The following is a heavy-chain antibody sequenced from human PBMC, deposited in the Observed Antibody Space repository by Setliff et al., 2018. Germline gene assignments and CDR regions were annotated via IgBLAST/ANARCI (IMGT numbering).Heavy chain of an antibody. D-gene: IGHD1-26*01. CDR2: ITSSGSTI. CDR3: AKDRVESFHSGNYPSTY. Sequence: SCAASGFTFSRYSLSWIRQAPGKGLEWVSYITSSGSTIYSADSVRGRFTISRDNAKNSLFLQMNSLRAEDTAVYYCAKDRVESFHSGNYPSTYWGQGTLVTVSS. V-gene: IGHV3-11*01. J-gene: IGHJ4*02. CDR1: GFTFSRYS.